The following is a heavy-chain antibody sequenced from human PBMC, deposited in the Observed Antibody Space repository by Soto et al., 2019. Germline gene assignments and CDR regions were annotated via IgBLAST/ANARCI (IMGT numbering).Heavy chain of an antibody. CDR3: ARGVDQLDSAYYFDY. V-gene: IGHV4-34*01. CDR1: GGSFSGYY. CDR2: INHSGST. Sequence: SETLSLTCAVYGGSFSGYYWSWIRQPPGKGLEWIGEINHSGSTNYNPSLKSRGTISVDTSKNQFSLKLSSVTAADTAVYYCARGVDQLDSAYYFDYWGQGTLVTVSS. D-gene: IGHD1-1*01. J-gene: IGHJ4*02.